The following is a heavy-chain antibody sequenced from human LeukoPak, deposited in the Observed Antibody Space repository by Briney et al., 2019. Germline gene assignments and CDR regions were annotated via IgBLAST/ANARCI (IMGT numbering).Heavy chain of an antibody. CDR3: ARHSYMTATPIPDY. V-gene: IGHV5-51*01. CDR1: GYAFTNYW. D-gene: IGHD2-21*02. J-gene: IGHJ4*02. Sequence: GESLKISCKGSGYAFTNYWIGWGRQMPGKGLEWMGITYPGDSDTRYRPSFQGQVTTSVDKSISTAHLQWSSLKASDTAMYYCARHSYMTATPIPDYWGQGTLVTVSS. CDR2: TYPGDSDT.